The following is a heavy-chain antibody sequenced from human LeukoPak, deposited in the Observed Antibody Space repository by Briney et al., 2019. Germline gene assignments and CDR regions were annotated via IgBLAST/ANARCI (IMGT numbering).Heavy chain of an antibody. J-gene: IGHJ4*02. Sequence: SETLPLTCAVYGGSFSGYYWSWIRQPPGKRLEWIGEINHSGSTNYNPSLKSRVTISVDTSKNQFSLKLSSVTAADAAVYYCARGSYCGGDCYPRPFDYWGQGTLVTVSS. CDR2: INHSGST. CDR3: ARGSYCGGDCYPRPFDY. D-gene: IGHD2-21*02. V-gene: IGHV4-34*01. CDR1: GGSFSGYY.